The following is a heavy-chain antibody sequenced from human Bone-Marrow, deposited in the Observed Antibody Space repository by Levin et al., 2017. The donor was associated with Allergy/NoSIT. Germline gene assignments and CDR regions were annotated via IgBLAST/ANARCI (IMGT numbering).Heavy chain of an antibody. D-gene: IGHD6-19*01. CDR3: VRQFTVAGNDGLDI. CDR2: SSKKAYGYTA. V-gene: IGHV3-72*01. J-gene: IGHJ3*02. CDR1: GLTISDQY. Sequence: GESLKISCAASGLTISDQYMDWVRQAPGKGLEWVGRSSKKAYGYTAEYGTSVKGRFILSRDESMNSLHLQMSSLRTEDTAVYYCVRQFTVAGNDGLDIWGQGTMVTVSS.